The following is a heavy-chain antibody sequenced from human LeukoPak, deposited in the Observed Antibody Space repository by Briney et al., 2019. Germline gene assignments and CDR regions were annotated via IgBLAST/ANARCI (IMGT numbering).Heavy chain of an antibody. CDR3: AKEGWFDAFDI. D-gene: IGHD6-19*01. V-gene: IGHV3-30*18. CDR1: GFTFSSYG. Sequence: PGGSLRLSCAASGFTFSSYGMHWVRQAPGKGLEWVAVISYDGSNKYYADSVKGRFTISRDNSKNTLYLQMNSLRAEDTAVYYCAKEGWFDAFDIWGQGTVVTVSS. CDR2: ISYDGSNK. J-gene: IGHJ3*02.